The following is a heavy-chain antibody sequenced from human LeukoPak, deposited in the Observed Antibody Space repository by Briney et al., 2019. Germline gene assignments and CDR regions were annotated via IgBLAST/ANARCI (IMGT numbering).Heavy chain of an antibody. J-gene: IGHJ4*02. CDR3: AKEGYYDFWSRFDY. V-gene: IGHV3-48*01. CDR1: GFTFSSYS. CDR2: ISSSSNTI. D-gene: IGHD3-3*01. Sequence: PGGSLRLSCAASGFTFSSYSMNWVRQAPGKGLEWVSYISSSSNTIYYADSVKGRFTISRDNAKNSLYLQMNSLRAEDTAVYYCAKEGYYDFWSRFDYWGQGTLVTVSS.